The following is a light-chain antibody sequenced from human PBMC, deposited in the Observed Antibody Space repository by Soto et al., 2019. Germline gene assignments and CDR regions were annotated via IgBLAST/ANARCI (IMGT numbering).Light chain of an antibody. J-gene: IGKJ2*01. V-gene: IGKV1-5*03. CDR1: RSISSW. CDR2: KAS. Sequence: DIQMTQSPSTLSASVGDRVTIPCRAGRSISSWLAWYQKKPGKAPKLLIYKASSLESGVPSRFSGSGSGTEFTLTISSLQPDDFATYYCQQYNSYSYTFGQGTKLEIK. CDR3: QQYNSYSYT.